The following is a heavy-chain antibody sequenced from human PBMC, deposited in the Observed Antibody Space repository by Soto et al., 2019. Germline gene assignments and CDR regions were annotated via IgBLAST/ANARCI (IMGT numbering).Heavy chain of an antibody. J-gene: IGHJ6*02. Sequence: PSETLSLTCAVSGGSISSSNWWSWVRQPPGKGLEWIGYIYYSGSTNYNPSLKSRVTISVDTSKNQFSLKLSSVTAADTAVYYCAIEGYSSSWLPPYYHYGMDVWGQGTTVTVSS. CDR3: AIEGYSSSWLPPYYHYGMDV. CDR2: IYYSGST. V-gene: IGHV4-4*02. CDR1: GGSISSSNW. D-gene: IGHD6-13*01.